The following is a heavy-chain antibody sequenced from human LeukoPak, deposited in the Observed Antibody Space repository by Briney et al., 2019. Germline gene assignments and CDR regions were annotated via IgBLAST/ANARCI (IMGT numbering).Heavy chain of an antibody. J-gene: IGHJ1*01. CDR3: TRDLTVATIRTPLQH. V-gene: IGHV3-33*01. CDR1: GFTFSNYG. CDR2: IWYDGSNK. D-gene: IGHD5-12*01. Sequence: GRSLRLSCAVSGFTFSNYGMHWVRQAPGKGLEWVAVIWYDGSNKYYADSVKGRFTISRDKSNNTVHLQMNSLRVEDTAVYYCTRDLTVATIRTPLQHWGQGTLVTVSS.